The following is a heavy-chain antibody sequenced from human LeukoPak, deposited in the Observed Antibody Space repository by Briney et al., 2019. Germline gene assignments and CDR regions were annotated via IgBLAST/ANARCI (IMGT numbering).Heavy chain of an antibody. Sequence: GRSLRLSCAASGFIFSSYGMHWVRQAPGKGLEWVALIWYDGTNEYYTDSVKGRLTISRANSKNTLYLQMNSLRAEDTAVYCCARVPYCSGGRCSSWIDHWGQGTLVTVSS. D-gene: IGHD2-15*01. CDR3: ARVPYCSGGRCSSWIDH. J-gene: IGHJ4*02. CDR1: GFIFSSYG. CDR2: IWYDGTNE. V-gene: IGHV3-33*01.